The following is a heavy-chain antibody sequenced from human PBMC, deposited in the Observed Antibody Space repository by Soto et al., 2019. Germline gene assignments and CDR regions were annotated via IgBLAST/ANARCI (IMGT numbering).Heavy chain of an antibody. J-gene: IGHJ4*02. CDR2: INHSGST. CDR1: GGSFSGYY. CDR3: ERSPGGIVGASDY. Sequence: SETLSLTCAVYGGSFSGYYWSWIRQPPGKGLEWIGEINHSGSTNYNPSLKSRVTISVDTSKNQFSLKLSSVTAADTAVYYCERSPGGIVGASDYWGQGTLVTVSS. V-gene: IGHV4-34*01. D-gene: IGHD1-26*01.